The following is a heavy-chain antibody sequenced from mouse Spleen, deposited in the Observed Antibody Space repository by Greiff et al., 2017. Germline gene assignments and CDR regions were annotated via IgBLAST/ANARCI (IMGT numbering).Heavy chain of an antibody. CDR3: ARQRATDYYAMDY. Sequence: QVQLQQPGAELVRPGTSVKLSCKASGYTFTSYWMHWVKQRPGQGLEWIGVIDPSDSYTNYNQKFKGKATLTVDTSSSTAYMQLSSLTSEDSAVYYCARQRATDYYAMDYWGQGTSVTVSS. CDR1: GYTFTSYW. V-gene: IGHV1-59*01. CDR2: IDPSDSYT. J-gene: IGHJ4*01. D-gene: IGHD6-1*02.